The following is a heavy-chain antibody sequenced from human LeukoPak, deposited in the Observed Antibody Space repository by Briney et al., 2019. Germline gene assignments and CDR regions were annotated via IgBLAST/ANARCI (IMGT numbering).Heavy chain of an antibody. CDR2: IYYSGST. J-gene: IGHJ4*02. Sequence: SETLSLTCTVPGGSISSSSYYWGWIRQPPGKGLEWIGSIYYSGSTYYNPSLKSRVTISVDTSKNQFSLKLNSVTAADTAVYYCAREAPNYDSSGYYLGTFDYWGQGTLVTVSS. CDR3: AREAPNYDSSGYYLGTFDY. CDR1: GGSISSSSYY. V-gene: IGHV4-39*07. D-gene: IGHD3-22*01.